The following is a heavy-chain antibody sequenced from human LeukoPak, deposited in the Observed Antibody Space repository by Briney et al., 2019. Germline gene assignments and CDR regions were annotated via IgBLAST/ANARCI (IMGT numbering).Heavy chain of an antibody. CDR1: GYTFTSYG. D-gene: IGHD5-18*01. CDR3: AREIGPRQLHLWGSAFDY. CDR2: INPSGGGT. V-gene: IGHV1-46*01. J-gene: IGHJ4*02. Sequence: ASVKVSCKASGYTFTSYGIGWVRQAPGQGLEWMGIINPSGGGTSYAQKFQGRLTMTRDTSTTTVYMELSSLRSEDTAMYYCAREIGPRQLHLWGSAFDYWGQGTLVTVSS.